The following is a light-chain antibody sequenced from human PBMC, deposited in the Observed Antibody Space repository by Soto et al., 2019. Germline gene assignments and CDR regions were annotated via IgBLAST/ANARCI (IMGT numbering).Light chain of an antibody. J-gene: IGLJ1*01. V-gene: IGLV3-1*01. CDR1: KLGDKY. CDR3: QAWDSSAAV. Sequence: SYELTQPPSVSVSPGQTASIPCSGYKLGDKYACWYQQKPGQSPVLLIYQDTKRPSGIPERFSGSNSGNTATLTISGTQAMDEADYSCQAWDSSAAVFGTGTKLTVL. CDR2: QDT.